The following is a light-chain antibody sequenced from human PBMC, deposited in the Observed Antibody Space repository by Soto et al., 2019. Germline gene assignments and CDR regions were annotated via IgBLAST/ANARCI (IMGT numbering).Light chain of an antibody. CDR1: QTVSSY. CDR2: ATS. V-gene: IGKV1-39*01. Sequence: DIQVTQHPSSLSASVGDRVNITCRASQTVSSYLNWYQQKPGTVPKLLIYATSNLQSGVPSRFSGRGFGTDFTLTISSLQPEDFATYYCQQSFTTPSFGQGTRLEI. J-gene: IGKJ5*01. CDR3: QQSFTTPS.